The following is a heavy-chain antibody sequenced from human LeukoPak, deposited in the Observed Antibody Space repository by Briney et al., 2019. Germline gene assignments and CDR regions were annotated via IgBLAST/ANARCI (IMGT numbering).Heavy chain of an antibody. V-gene: IGHV1-58*02. CDR1: GFTFTSSA. CDR2: IVVGSGNT. CDR3: AADHATRGSGSLAAFDI. D-gene: IGHD3-10*01. J-gene: IGHJ3*02. Sequence: SVKVSCKASGFTFTSSAMQWVRQARGQRLEWIGWIVVGSGNTNYAQKFQERVTITRDMSTSTAYMELSSLRSEDTAVYYCAADHATRGSGSLAAFDIWGQGTMVTVSS.